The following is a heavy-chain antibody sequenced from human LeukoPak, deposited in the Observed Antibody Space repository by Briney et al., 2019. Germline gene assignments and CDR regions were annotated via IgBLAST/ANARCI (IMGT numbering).Heavy chain of an antibody. CDR2: INVDGRRT. D-gene: IGHD6-13*01. J-gene: IGHJ4*02. Sequence: GGSLRLSCEASGFIFSTHWMHWVRQVPGKGLQWVSRINVDGRRTIYADSVKGRFAISRDNAKNTVSLQMNSLRVDDTAVYYCARDYSSSLKTWGQGTLVTVSS. CDR3: ARDYSSSLKT. CDR1: GFIFSTHW. V-gene: IGHV3-74*01.